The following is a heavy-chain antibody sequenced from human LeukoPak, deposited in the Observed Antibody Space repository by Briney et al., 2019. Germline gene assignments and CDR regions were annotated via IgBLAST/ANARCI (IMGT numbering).Heavy chain of an antibody. CDR1: GSTFSSYW. V-gene: IGHV3-7*03. J-gene: IGHJ3*02. CDR2: IKQDGSEK. CDR3: ARDSRIVGAADDDAFDI. D-gene: IGHD1-26*01. Sequence: PGGSLRLSCAASGSTFSSYWMSWVRQAPGKGLEWVANIKQDGSEKYYVDSVKGRFTISRDNAKNSLYLQMNSLRAEDTAVYYCARDSRIVGAADDDAFDIWGQGTMITVSS.